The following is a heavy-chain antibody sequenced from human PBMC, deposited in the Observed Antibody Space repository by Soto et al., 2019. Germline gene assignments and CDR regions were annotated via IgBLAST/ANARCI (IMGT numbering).Heavy chain of an antibody. J-gene: IGHJ4*02. D-gene: IGHD3-3*01. CDR1: GYPFISYG. CDR3: ASEPLLRFMEPSDY. Sequence: ASVKVSCKASGYPFISYGSSWVRQAPGQGLEWLGWITAHNGKTNYAPKFHVRVTMTNDTSTTTAYMELRGLSSDDTAVYYCASEPLLRFMEPSDYWGQGTLVTVSS. V-gene: IGHV1-18*04. CDR2: ITAHNGKT.